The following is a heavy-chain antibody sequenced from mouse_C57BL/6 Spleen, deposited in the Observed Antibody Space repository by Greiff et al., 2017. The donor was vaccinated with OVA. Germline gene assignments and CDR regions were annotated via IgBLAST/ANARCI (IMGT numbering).Heavy chain of an antibody. CDR3: AKNAYYSTPYAMDY. D-gene: IGHD2-5*01. V-gene: IGHV2-4*01. CDR2: IWSGGST. CDR1: GFSLTSYG. Sequence: QVQLKESGPGLVQPSQSLSITCTVSGFSLTSYGVHWVRQPPGKGLEWLGVIWSGGSTDYNAAFISRLSISKDNSKSQVFFKMNSLQADDTAIYYCAKNAYYSTPYAMDYWGQGTSVTVSS. J-gene: IGHJ4*01.